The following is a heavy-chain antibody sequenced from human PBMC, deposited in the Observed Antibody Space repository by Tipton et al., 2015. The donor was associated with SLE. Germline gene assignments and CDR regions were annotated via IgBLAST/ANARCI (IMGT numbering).Heavy chain of an antibody. CDR2: VSYDGGTK. V-gene: IGHV3-30*04. CDR1: GFTFSSYS. Sequence: SLRLSCVASGFTFSSYSMNWVRQAPGKGLEWLAIVSYDGGTKFYADSVKGRFTISRDNSKNTLYLQMNSLRAEDTAMYYCARGVLISGTTRYLDFWGQGTLVTVSS. D-gene: IGHD1-7*01. CDR3: ARGVLISGTTRYLDF. J-gene: IGHJ4*02.